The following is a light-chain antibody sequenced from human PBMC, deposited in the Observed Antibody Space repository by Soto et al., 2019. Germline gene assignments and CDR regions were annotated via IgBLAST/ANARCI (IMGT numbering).Light chain of an antibody. V-gene: IGKV3-15*01. CDR1: QSVGNN. CDR3: QQYNAWPPIT. J-gene: IGKJ5*01. Sequence: EIMMTQSPATLSVSPGERVTLSCWASQSVGNNLAWYQQKPGQTPRLLIYYASTRATGIPARFSGSGSGTDFTLTISSLQSEDFALYYCQQYNAWPPITFGQGTRLEI. CDR2: YAS.